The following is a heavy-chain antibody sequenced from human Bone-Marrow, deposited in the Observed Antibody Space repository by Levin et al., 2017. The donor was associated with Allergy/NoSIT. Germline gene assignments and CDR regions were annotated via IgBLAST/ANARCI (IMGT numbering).Heavy chain of an antibody. J-gene: IGHJ6*03. CDR1: GFVFSDFS. D-gene: IGHD2-15*01. CDR2: ISSSSGYI. V-gene: IGHV3-21*01. Sequence: GGSLRLSCTASGFVFSDFSMDWVRQSPGKGLEWVSSISSSSGYIYYADSLKGRFTISRDNAKNSLYLEMHGLRAEDTAVYYCARDRTLGYCAGGSCYLDVWGKGTTVTVSS. CDR3: ARDRTLGYCAGGSCYLDV.